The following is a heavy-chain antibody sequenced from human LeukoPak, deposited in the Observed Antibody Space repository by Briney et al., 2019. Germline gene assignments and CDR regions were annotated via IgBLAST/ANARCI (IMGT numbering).Heavy chain of an antibody. Sequence: PSETLSLTCTVSGGSINSYWSWIRQPAGKGLEWIGRISGSGTITYNPALQSRLSISIDTSKNRFSLKLSSVTAADTAVYYCAREGGFWSGSYYFDYWGQGTLVTVSS. J-gene: IGHJ4*02. CDR2: ISGSGTI. CDR1: GGSINSY. CDR3: AREGGFWSGSYYFDY. D-gene: IGHD3-3*01. V-gene: IGHV4-4*07.